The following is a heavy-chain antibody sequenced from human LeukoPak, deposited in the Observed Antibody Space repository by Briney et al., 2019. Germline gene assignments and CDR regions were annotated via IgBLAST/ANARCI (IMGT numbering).Heavy chain of an antibody. Sequence: ASVTVSCKASGGTFSSYAISWVRQAPGQGLEWMGGIIPIFGTANYAQKFQGRVTITADESTSTAYMELSSLRSEDTAVYYCARWACYDSSGWFDPWGQGTLVTVSS. CDR3: ARWACYDSSGWFDP. V-gene: IGHV1-69*13. CDR1: GGTFSSYA. CDR2: IIPIFGTA. J-gene: IGHJ5*02. D-gene: IGHD3-22*01.